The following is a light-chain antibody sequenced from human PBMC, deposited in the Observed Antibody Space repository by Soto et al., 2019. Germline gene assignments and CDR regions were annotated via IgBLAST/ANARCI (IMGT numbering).Light chain of an antibody. V-gene: IGKV3D-15*01. CDR3: QQYKEYVT. CDR2: GAP. Sequence: EIVMTQFPDSLCVSPGESATLSCRASQSVWTTLAWYQQKPGQAPRLLIDGAPTRASGCPPRFRGSGSGTDFTLNINYLRSEDIAVYFCQQYKEYVTFGGGTKVEV. CDR1: QSVWTT. J-gene: IGKJ4*01.